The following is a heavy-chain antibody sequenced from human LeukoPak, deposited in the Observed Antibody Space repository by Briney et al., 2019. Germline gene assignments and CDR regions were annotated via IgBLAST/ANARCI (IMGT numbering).Heavy chain of an antibody. CDR2: VIPIFGTS. J-gene: IGHJ6*03. V-gene: IGHV1-69*05. D-gene: IGHD5-18*01. CDR1: GGAFSRYA. CDR3: ARGQFSDTAMVQKYYYMDV. Sequence: GASVKVSCKASGGAFSRYAISWARQAPGQGLEWMGGVIPIFGTSSYAEKFRGRVTLTTDESTTTAYMELRNLRSEDTAVYYCARGQFSDTAMVQKYYYMDVWGKGTTAIVSS.